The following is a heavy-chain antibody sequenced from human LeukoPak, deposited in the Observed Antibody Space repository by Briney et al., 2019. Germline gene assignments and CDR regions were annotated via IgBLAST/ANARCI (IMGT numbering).Heavy chain of an antibody. CDR3: AKQRATGAGTDTRYFDY. CDR1: GFTFSTFA. D-gene: IGHD1-1*01. CDR2: INGNSHYT. Sequence: PGGSLRLSCAASGFTFSTFAMSWVRQAPGKGLEWVSAINGNSHYTYHADSVTGRFTISRDNSKNTLYLQTHSLRTEDTAVYYCAKQRATGAGTDTRYFDYWGQGSLVTVSS. V-gene: IGHV3-23*01. J-gene: IGHJ4*02.